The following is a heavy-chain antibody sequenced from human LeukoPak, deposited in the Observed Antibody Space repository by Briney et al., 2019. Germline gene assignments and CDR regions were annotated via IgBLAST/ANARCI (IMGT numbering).Heavy chain of an antibody. CDR3: ARGGYCSSTSCYDIPHYYGMDV. V-gene: IGHV3-53*05. D-gene: IGHD2-2*01. J-gene: IGHJ6*02. CDR2: FYSGGHTYHRDGTT. CDR1: GFIVSANY. Sequence: GGSLRLSCAASGFIVSANYMSWVRQAPGKGLEWVSVFYSGGHTYHRDGTTYYADSVKGRFTISGDKSANTVYLQMNSLRVDDTAVYYCARGGYCSSTSCYDIPHYYGMDVWGQGTTVTVSS.